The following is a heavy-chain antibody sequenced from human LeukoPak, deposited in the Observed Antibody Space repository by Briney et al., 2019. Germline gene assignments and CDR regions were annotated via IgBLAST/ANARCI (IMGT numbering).Heavy chain of an antibody. J-gene: IGHJ4*02. Sequence: PGASVKVSCRASGGTFSSYAISWVRQAPGQGLEWMGGIIPIFGTANYAQEFQGRVTITTDESTSTAYMELSSLRSEDTAVYYCARGGLGYCSSTSCHFGARFDYWGQGTLVTVSS. V-gene: IGHV1-69*05. CDR3: ARGGLGYCSSTSCHFGARFDY. CDR2: IIPIFGTA. D-gene: IGHD2-2*01. CDR1: GGTFSSYA.